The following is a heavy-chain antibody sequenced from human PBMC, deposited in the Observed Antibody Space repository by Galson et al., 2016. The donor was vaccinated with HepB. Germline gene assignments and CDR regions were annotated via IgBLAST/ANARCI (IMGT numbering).Heavy chain of an antibody. CDR1: GFTFFNFA. CDR3: ASSAAGTSLYYFAS. D-gene: IGHD6-13*01. V-gene: IGHV3-30*04. J-gene: IGHJ4*02. CDR2: ISYDGSKK. Sequence: SLRLSCAASGFTFFNFAMHWVRRAPGKGLEWVATISYDGSKKYYADSVKGRFTISRDSSKSTLSLQMNSLRDEDTAVFYCASSAAGTSLYYFASWGQGTLVTVSS.